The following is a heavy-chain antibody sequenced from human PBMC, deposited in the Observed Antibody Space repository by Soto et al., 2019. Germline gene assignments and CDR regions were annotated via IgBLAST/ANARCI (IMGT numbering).Heavy chain of an antibody. Sequence: GESLKISCKGSGYTFTNSWIGWVRQMPGKGLEWMGIIYPGDSNIRYSPSFQGQVTISADKSTSTAYLQWSSLKASDTAMYYCASHAYCDNNTCYYYYGLDVWSQGTTVTVSS. D-gene: IGHD2-21*01. J-gene: IGHJ6*02. V-gene: IGHV5-51*01. CDR3: ASHAYCDNNTCYYYYGLDV. CDR2: IYPGDSNI. CDR1: GYTFTNSW.